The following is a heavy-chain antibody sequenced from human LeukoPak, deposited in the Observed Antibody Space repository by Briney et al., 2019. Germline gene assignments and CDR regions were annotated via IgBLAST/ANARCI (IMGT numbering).Heavy chain of an antibody. CDR3: ARHGPYCSSTSCYFIV. CDR1: GXSISSSSGYY. D-gene: IGHD2-2*01. Sequence: SETLSLTWSVSGXSISSSSGYYWGWIRQPPGKGLAWFGSIYRGGTTHSNPSLKSRVTLSVDTSKNQFSLKLDPVTAADTAVYYCARHGPYCSSTSCYFIVWGQGTLVTVSS. V-gene: IGHV4-39*01. J-gene: IGHJ4*02. CDR2: IYRGGTT.